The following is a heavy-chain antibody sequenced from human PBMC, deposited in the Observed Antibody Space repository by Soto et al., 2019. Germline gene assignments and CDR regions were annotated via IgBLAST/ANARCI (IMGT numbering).Heavy chain of an antibody. CDR2: ISAYNGNT. J-gene: IGHJ6*02. Sequence: QVQLVQSGAEVKKPGASVKVSCKASGYTFTSYGISWVRQAPGQGLEWMGWISAYNGNTNYAQKLQGRVTMSPDTSTSTAYMELRSLRSDDTAVYYCARLYGSGSYGYYYGMDVWGQGTTVTVSS. V-gene: IGHV1-18*01. CDR1: GYTFTSYG. D-gene: IGHD3-10*01. CDR3: ARLYGSGSYGYYYGMDV.